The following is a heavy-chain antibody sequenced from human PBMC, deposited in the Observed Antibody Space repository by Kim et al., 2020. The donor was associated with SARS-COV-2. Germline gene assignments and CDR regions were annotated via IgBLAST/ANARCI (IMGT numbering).Heavy chain of an antibody. CDR2: INPSGGST. CDR1: GYTFTSYY. Sequence: ASVKVSCKASGYTFTSYYMHWVRQAPGQGLEWMGIINPSGGSTSYAQKFQGRVTMTRDTSTSTVYMELSSLRSEDTAVYYCARDGGSSSDYYYYGMDVWGQGTTVTVSS. V-gene: IGHV1-46*01. J-gene: IGHJ6*02. D-gene: IGHD6-6*01. CDR3: ARDGGSSSDYYYYGMDV.